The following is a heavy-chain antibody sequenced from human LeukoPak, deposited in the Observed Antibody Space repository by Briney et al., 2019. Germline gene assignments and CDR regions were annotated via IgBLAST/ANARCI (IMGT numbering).Heavy chain of an antibody. CDR1: GFTFSDHF. D-gene: IGHD1-20*01. V-gene: IGHV3-72*01. CDR2: IRKKPNSYTT. J-gene: IGHJ3*01. CDR3: ARVSAITGATDALDF. Sequence: GGSPRLSCAASGFTFSDHFMDWVRQAPGKGLEWVGRIRKKPNSYTTEYAASVKGRFTISRDDSKNSLYLQMNSLEAEDTGVYYCARVSAITGATDALDFWGQGAMVTVSS.